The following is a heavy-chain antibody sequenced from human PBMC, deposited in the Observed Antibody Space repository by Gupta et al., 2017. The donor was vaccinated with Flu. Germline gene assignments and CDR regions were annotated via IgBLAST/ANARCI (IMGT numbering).Heavy chain of an antibody. J-gene: IGHJ4*02. CDR2: IYYSGST. Sequence: QVQLQESGPGLVKPSETLSLTCTVSGGSISSYYWSWIRQPPGKGLEWIGYIYYSGSTNYNPSLKSRVTISVDTSKNQFSLKLSSVTAADTAVYYCAREGRGGSSSWAGFDYWGQGTLVTVSS. CDR1: GGSISSYY. CDR3: AREGRGGSSSWAGFDY. V-gene: IGHV4-59*01. D-gene: IGHD6-13*01.